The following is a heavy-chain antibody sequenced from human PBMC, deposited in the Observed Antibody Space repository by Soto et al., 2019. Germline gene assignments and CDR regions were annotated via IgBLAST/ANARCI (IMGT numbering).Heavy chain of an antibody. Sequence: SETLSLTCAVYGGSFSGYYWTWIRQPPGTGLEWIGEINHSGSTNYNPSLKSRVTISVDTSKNQFSLKLSSVTAADTAVYYCQAYCSGGSRYSSGFDPWGQGTLVTVSS. CDR2: INHSGST. J-gene: IGHJ5*02. V-gene: IGHV4-34*03. D-gene: IGHD2-15*01. CDR3: QAYCSGGSRYSSGFDP. CDR1: GGSFSGYY.